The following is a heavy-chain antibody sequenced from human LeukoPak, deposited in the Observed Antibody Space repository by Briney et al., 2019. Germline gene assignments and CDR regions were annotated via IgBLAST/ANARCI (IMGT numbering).Heavy chain of an antibody. CDR3: ARDFGIAARHYYYYMDV. CDR1: GFTFSDYY. J-gene: IGHJ6*03. Sequence: GGSLRLSCAASGFTFSDYYMSLIRQAPGKGLEWVSYISSSSSTIYYADSVKGRFTISRDNAKSSLYLQMNSLRAEDTAVYYCARDFGIAARHYYYYMDVWGKGTTVTVSS. V-gene: IGHV3-11*01. CDR2: ISSSSSTI. D-gene: IGHD6-6*01.